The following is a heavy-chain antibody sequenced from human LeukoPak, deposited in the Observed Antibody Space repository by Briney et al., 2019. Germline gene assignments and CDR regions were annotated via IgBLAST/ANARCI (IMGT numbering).Heavy chain of an antibody. CDR1: GGSISSYY. CDR3: ARDSGSYYSPYYYYYYGMDV. Sequence: PSETLSLTCTVSGGSISSYYWSWIRQPPGKGLEWIGYIYYSGSTNYNPSLKSRVTIPVDTSKNQFSLKLSSVTAADTAVYYCARDSGSYYSPYYYYYYGMDVWGQGTTVTVSS. CDR2: IYYSGST. D-gene: IGHD1-26*01. V-gene: IGHV4-59*01. J-gene: IGHJ6*02.